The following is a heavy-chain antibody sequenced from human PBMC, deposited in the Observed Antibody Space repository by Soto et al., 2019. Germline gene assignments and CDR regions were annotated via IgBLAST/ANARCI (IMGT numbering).Heavy chain of an antibody. CDR3: ASSSTWEMEWFDT. J-gene: IGHJ5*02. Sequence: SETLSLTCTVSGGSISSEFYYWAWIRQPPGKGLEWIGNINYSGTTYYNPSLKSRVTISVDASKNQFSLKLTSVTAGDTAVYYCASSSTWEMEWFDTWGQGTLVTVSS. D-gene: IGHD1-26*01. V-gene: IGHV4-39*01. CDR1: GGSISSEFYY. CDR2: INYSGTT.